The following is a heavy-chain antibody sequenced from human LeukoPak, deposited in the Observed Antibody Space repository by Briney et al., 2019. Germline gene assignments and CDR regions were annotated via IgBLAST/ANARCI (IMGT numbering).Heavy chain of an antibody. CDR3: ARNYYDSSGHDY. J-gene: IGHJ4*02. D-gene: IGHD3-22*01. CDR2: IYYSGST. CDR1: GGSISSSSHY. V-gene: IGHV4-39*01. Sequence: SETLSLTCTVSGGSISSSSHYWGWIRQPPGKGLEWIGSIYYSGSTYYNPSLKSRVTISVDTSKNQFSLKLSSVTAADTAVYYCARNYYDSSGHDYWGQGTLVTVSS.